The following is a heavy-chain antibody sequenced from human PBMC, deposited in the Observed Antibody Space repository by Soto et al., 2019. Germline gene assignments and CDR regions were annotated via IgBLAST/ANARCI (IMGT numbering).Heavy chain of an antibody. CDR3: ARGETQQQRDY. J-gene: IGHJ4*02. Sequence: QVQLQESGPGLVKPSGTLSLSCAVSGDSIISSKWWSWVRQPPGKGLEWIGEIHHSGSTKYNPSLRSRLTISIDKSKNQFSLQVTSLTDADTAVYYCARGETQQQRDYWGQGTLVSVSS. CDR1: GDSIISSKW. V-gene: IGHV4-4*02. D-gene: IGHD6-13*01. CDR2: IHHSGST.